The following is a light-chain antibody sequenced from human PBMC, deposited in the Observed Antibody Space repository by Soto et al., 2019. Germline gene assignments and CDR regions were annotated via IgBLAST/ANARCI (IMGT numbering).Light chain of an antibody. V-gene: IGLV2-8*01. CDR3: CSYAGSQTWV. CDR1: KSDIGVYDF. CDR2: EVV. J-gene: IGLJ3*02. Sequence: QSALTQPPSASGSPGQSVTISCTGTKSDIGVYDFVSWYQHHPGKAPRLIIYEVVQRPSGVPDRFSGSKSGNTASLTVSGLQAADEADYYCCSYAGSQTWVFGGGTKLTVL.